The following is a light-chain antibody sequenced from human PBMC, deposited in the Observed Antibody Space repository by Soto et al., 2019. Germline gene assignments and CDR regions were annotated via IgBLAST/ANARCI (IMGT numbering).Light chain of an antibody. CDR2: GAS. Sequence: TELTQPPRTMSLSPGERHTLSCRASQSVSNNYLAWYQQKPGQAPRLLIYGASNRATGIPDRFSGSGSGTDFTLTISRLEPEDFAVYYCQQYGRSGTFGQGTKVDIK. V-gene: IGKV3-20*01. CDR1: QSVSNNY. J-gene: IGKJ1*01. CDR3: QQYGRSGT.